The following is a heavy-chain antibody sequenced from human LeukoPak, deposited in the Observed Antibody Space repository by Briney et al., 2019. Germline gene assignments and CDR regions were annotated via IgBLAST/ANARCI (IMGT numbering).Heavy chain of an antibody. V-gene: IGHV3-23*01. CDR2: ISGSGGST. CDR1: GFTFSSYA. J-gene: IGHJ4*02. CDR3: AKQSDYYDSSGYVDY. Sequence: PGGSLRLSCAASGFTFSSYAMSWVRQAPGNGLEWVSAISGSGGSTYYADSVKGRFTISRDNSKNTLYLQMNSLRAEDTAVYYCAKQSDYYDSSGYVDYWGQGTLVTVSS. D-gene: IGHD3-22*01.